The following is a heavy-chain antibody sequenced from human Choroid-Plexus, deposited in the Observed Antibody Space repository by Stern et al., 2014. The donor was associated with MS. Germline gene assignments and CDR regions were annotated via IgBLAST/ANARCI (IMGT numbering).Heavy chain of an antibody. CDR1: GYIFTGYY. J-gene: IGHJ6*02. CDR2: INPNTGGT. V-gene: IGHV1-2*02. CDR3: ARDQRGITIFGVVTDYYYLGMDV. Sequence: QLVQSGAEVKKPGASVKVSCKTSGYIFTGYYIHWVRQATGQGLEWMAWINPNTGGTKYAQKFQGRVTMSRDTSISTAYVELSSLTSDDTAVYYCARDQRGITIFGVVTDYYYLGMDVWGQGTTVTVSS. D-gene: IGHD3-3*01.